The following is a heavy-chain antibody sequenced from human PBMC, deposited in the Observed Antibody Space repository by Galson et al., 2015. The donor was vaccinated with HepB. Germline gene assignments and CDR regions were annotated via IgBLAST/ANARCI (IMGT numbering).Heavy chain of an antibody. D-gene: IGHD3-22*01. J-gene: IGHJ4*02. V-gene: IGHV1-3*01. Sequence: SVKVSCKASGYTFTSYSLHWLRQAPGQRPEWLGWINAGNGRTSHSLTFQGRLSISRDTSASKVYMEMHSLTSEDTALYYCARAGRDTTGYFFYFDFWGQETWVTVSS. CDR2: INAGNGRT. CDR3: ARAGRDTTGYFFYFDF. CDR1: GYTFTSYS.